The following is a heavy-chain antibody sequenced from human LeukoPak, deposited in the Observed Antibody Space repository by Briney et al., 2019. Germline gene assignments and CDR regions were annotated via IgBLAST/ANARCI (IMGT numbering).Heavy chain of an antibody. Sequence: KPSETLSLTCTVSGGSISRYYWSWIRQPPGKGLEWIGYIYYSGSTNYNPSLKSRVTISVDTSKNQFSLKLTSMTAADTAVYYCARDSRYYYDSSGYHGAFDIWGQGTMVTVSS. D-gene: IGHD3-22*01. CDR2: IYYSGST. V-gene: IGHV4-59*12. CDR1: GGSISRYY. J-gene: IGHJ3*02. CDR3: ARDSRYYYDSSGYHGAFDI.